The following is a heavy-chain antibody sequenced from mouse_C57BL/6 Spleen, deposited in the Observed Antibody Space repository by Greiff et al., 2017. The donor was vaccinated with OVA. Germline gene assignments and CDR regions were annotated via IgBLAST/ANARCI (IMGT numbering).Heavy chain of an antibody. J-gene: IGHJ4*01. CDR3: ARWFTTVVAHGAMDY. V-gene: IGHV1-69*01. D-gene: IGHD1-1*01. CDR1: GYTFTSYW. CDR2: IDPSDSYT. Sequence: QVQLQQPGAELVMPGASVKLSCKASGYTFTSYWMHWVKQRPGQGLEWIGEIDPSDSYTNYNQKFKGKSTLTVDKSSSTAYMQLSSLTSEDSAVYYCARWFTTVVAHGAMDYWGQGTSVTVSS.